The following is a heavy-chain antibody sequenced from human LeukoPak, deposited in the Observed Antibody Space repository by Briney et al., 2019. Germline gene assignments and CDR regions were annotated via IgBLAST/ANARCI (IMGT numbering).Heavy chain of an antibody. V-gene: IGHV3-33*01. CDR3: ARGAYCSGGRCPGAFDI. D-gene: IGHD2-15*01. CDR2: IWYDGSNK. Sequence: GGSLRLSCAASGFTFSSYAMYWVRQAPGKGLEWVTIIWYDGSNKNYADSVKGRFTISRDNSKNTLYLQMNSLRAEDTAVYYCARGAYCSGGRCPGAFDIWGQGTMVTVSS. CDR1: GFTFSSYA. J-gene: IGHJ3*02.